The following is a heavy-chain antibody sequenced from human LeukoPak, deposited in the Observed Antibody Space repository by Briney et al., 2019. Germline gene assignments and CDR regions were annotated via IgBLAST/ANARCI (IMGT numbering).Heavy chain of an antibody. J-gene: IGHJ4*02. CDR3: AKSQRQYYFDY. Sequence: TGRSLRLSCAASGFTFSSYAMHWVRQAPGKGLEWVAVISYDGSNKYYADSVKGRFTISRDNSKNTLYLQMNSLRAEDTAVYYCAKSQRQYYFDYWGQGTLVTVSS. CDR2: ISYDGSNK. D-gene: IGHD1-1*01. CDR1: GFTFSSYA. V-gene: IGHV3-30*18.